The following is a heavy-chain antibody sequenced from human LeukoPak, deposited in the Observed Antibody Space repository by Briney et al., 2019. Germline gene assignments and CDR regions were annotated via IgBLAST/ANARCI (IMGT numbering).Heavy chain of an antibody. V-gene: IGHV3-11*01. CDR3: ARNYGDYFADFDY. Sequence: GGSLRLSCAASGFTFSDYYMSWLRQAPGKGLEWVSYISSSGSTIYYADSVKGRFTISRDNAKNSLYLQMNSLRAEDTAVYYCARNYGDYFADFDYWGQGTLVTVSS. CDR2: ISSSGSTI. J-gene: IGHJ4*02. D-gene: IGHD4-17*01. CDR1: GFTFSDYY.